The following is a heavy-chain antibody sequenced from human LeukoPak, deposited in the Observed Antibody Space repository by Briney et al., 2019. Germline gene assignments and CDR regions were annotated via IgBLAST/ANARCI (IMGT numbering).Heavy chain of an antibody. V-gene: IGHV4-4*07. Sequence: ASETLSLTCTVSGGSISSYYWSWIRQPAGKGLEWIGRIYTSGSTNYNPSLKSRVTMSVDTSKNQFSLKLSSVTAADTAVYYCARDRYYYGSGSPYYFDYWGQGTLVTVSS. CDR3: ARDRYYYGSGSPYYFDY. CDR1: GGSISSYY. D-gene: IGHD3-10*01. J-gene: IGHJ4*02. CDR2: IYTSGST.